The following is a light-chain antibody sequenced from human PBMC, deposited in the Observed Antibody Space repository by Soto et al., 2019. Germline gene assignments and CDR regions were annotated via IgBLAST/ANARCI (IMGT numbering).Light chain of an antibody. V-gene: IGKV3-15*01. CDR3: QQYTNWPFA. J-gene: IGKJ3*01. Sequence: EIVMTQSPAILSVSPGERATLSCRASESVSSNLAWYQQKPGQAPRLLIYGASTRATGIPARFSGSGSGTEFTLTISSLQSEDSAVYYCQQYTNWPFAFGPGTKVDIK. CDR1: ESVSSN. CDR2: GAS.